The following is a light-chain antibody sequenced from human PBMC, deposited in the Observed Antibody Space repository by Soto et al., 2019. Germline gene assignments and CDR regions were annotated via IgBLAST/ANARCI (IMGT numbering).Light chain of an antibody. J-gene: IGLJ1*01. CDR2: DVT. CDR1: SSDVGGYNY. CDR3: CSYAGTFYV. Sequence: QSALTQPRSVSGSPGQSVTISCTGISSDVGGYNYVSWYQQHPGKAPKLMIYDVTTRPSGVPDRFSGSKSGNTASLTISGLQAEDEADYYCCSYAGTFYVFGTGTKVTVL. V-gene: IGLV2-11*01.